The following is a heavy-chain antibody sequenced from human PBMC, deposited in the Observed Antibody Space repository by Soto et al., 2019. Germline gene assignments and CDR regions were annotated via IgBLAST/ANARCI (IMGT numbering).Heavy chain of an antibody. CDR1: GGSISSSSYY. D-gene: IGHD3-10*01. J-gene: IGHJ5*02. CDR3: ARPWAEQDYYGAGRYYDNWFDP. V-gene: IGHV4-39*01. CDR2: IYYSGST. Sequence: QLQLQESGPGLVKPSETLSLTCTVSGGSISSSSYYWGWIRQPPGKGLEWIGSIYYSGSTYYNPSLKSRVTMTVDTSKNQFSLTLSSVTAADTAVYYCARPWAEQDYYGAGRYYDNWFDPWGQGTLVTVSS.